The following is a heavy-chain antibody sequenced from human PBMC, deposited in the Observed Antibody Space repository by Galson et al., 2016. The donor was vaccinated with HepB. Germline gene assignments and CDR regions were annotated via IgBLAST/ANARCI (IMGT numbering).Heavy chain of an antibody. CDR2: VYSNGAT. Sequence: TLSLTCSVSGGPIGSGSHFWSWVRQRAGKGLEWIGRVYSNGATNYNPSLESRVTISVDVSKNQVYLNLTSVTAADTALYFCAREILSFNWVDLWGQGTLATVSS. V-gene: IGHV4-61*02. CDR1: GGPIGSGSHF. CDR3: AREILSFNWVDL. J-gene: IGHJ5*02. D-gene: IGHD2-15*01.